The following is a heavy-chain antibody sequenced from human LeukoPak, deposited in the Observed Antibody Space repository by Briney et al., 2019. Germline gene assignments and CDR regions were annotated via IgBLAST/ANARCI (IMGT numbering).Heavy chain of an antibody. J-gene: IGHJ4*02. CDR3: ARGLGYSGYVKFDY. Sequence: ASVKVSCKASGGTFSSYAISWVRQAPGQGLEWMGGIIPIFGTANYAQKFQGRVTITADESTSTAYMELSSLRSEDTAVYYGARGLGYSGYVKFDYWGQGTLVTVSS. CDR2: IIPIFGTA. V-gene: IGHV1-69*13. D-gene: IGHD5-12*01. CDR1: GGTFSSYA.